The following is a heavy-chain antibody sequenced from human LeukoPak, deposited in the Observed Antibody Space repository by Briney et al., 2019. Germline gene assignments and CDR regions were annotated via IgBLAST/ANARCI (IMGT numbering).Heavy chain of an antibody. V-gene: IGHV3-23*01. CDR2: ISGSGGST. J-gene: IGHJ4*02. Sequence: XRWXXXXPXKGLEWXXAISGSGGSTYYADSVKGRFTISRDNSKNTLYLQMNSLRAEDTAVYYCAKVREAGVVPKGFDYWGQGTLVTVSP. D-gene: IGHD3-3*01. CDR3: AKVREAGVVPKGFDY.